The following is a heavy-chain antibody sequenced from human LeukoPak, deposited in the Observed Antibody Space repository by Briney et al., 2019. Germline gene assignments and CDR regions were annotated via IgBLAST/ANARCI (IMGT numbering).Heavy chain of an antibody. D-gene: IGHD4-17*01. V-gene: IGHV2-5*01. Sequence: GSGPTLVNPTQTLTLTCTFSGFSLNTNAVVVGWVRQPPGQALEWLTFIYGNDDKRYSPSLESRLTITKDTSKNQVVLTMTDMDYVDTATYYCVHRTTVTSVDHWGQGTLVTVSS. CDR3: VHRTTVTSVDH. J-gene: IGHJ4*02. CDR1: GFSLNTNAVV. CDR2: IYGNDDK.